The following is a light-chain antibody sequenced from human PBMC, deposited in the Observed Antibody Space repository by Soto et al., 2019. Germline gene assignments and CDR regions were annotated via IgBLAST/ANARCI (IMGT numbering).Light chain of an antibody. Sequence: DIQMTQSPSTLSASVVDRVTITFRASQNIDSWLAWYQQKPGKAPNVLIYKASSLQSGVPSRFSGSGSGTEFTLTISSLQPDDFATYYCQQYKSWTRTFGQGTKVDIK. CDR2: KAS. CDR3: QQYKSWTRT. J-gene: IGKJ1*01. V-gene: IGKV1-5*03. CDR1: QNIDSW.